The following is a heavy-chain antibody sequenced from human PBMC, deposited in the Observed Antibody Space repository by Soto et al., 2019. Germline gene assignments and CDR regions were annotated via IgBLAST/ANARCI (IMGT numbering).Heavy chain of an antibody. J-gene: IGHJ4*02. V-gene: IGHV5-51*03. D-gene: IGHD1-7*01. Sequence: EVQLVQSGAEVKKPGESLKISCKGSGYRFTSYWIGWVRQMPGKGLEWMGIIYPGDSDTRYSPSFQGQVTISADKSISTAYLQWSSLKASDTAMYYCARLFDGITGTSYYFDYWGQGTLVTVSS. CDR1: GYRFTSYW. CDR3: ARLFDGITGTSYYFDY. CDR2: IYPGDSDT.